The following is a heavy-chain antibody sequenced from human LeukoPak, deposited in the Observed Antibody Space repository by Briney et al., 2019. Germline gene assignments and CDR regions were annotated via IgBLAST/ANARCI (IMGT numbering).Heavy chain of an antibody. CDR3: TRSSGDSFWNGYYTGYFDY. V-gene: IGHV3-7*01. CDR1: GVTNYA. CDR2: IKQDGSEE. D-gene: IGHD3-3*01. Sequence: GGSLRLSCAVSGVTNYAISWVRQAPGKGLEWVANIKQDGSEEYYVDSVKGRFTISRDNAENSLYLQMNSLRAEDTAVYYCTRSSGDSFWNGYYTGYFDYWGQGTLVTVSS. J-gene: IGHJ4*02.